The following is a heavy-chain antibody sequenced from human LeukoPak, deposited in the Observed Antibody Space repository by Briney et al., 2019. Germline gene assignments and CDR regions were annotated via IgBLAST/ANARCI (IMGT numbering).Heavy chain of an antibody. Sequence: GGSLRLSCAASGFTFSSYAMHWVRQAPGKGLEWVAVISYDGSNKYYADSVKGRFTISRDNSKNTLYLQMNSLRAEDTAVYYCAKDYRGFFFGMDVWGQGTTVTVSS. D-gene: IGHD1-26*01. CDR1: GFTFSSYA. J-gene: IGHJ6*02. V-gene: IGHV3-30-3*01. CDR2: ISYDGSNK. CDR3: AKDYRGFFFGMDV.